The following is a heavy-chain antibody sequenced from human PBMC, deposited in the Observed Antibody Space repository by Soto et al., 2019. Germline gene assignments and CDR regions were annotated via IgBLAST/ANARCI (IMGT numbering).Heavy chain of an antibody. J-gene: IGHJ6*02. CDR2: IYPGDSDT. Sequence: GESLKISCKGSGYSFTSYWIGWVRQMPGKGLEWMGIIYPGDSDTRYSPSFQGQVTISADKSISTAYLQWSSLKASDTAVYYCAKKANYFDTTGNYKNCMDVWGQGTTVTVSS. CDR3: AKKANYFDTTGNYKNCMDV. D-gene: IGHD3-22*01. V-gene: IGHV5-51*01. CDR1: GYSFTSYW.